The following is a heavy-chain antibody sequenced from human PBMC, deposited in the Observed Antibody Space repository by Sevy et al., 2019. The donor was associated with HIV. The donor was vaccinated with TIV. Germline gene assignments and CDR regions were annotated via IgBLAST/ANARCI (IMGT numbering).Heavy chain of an antibody. CDR2: ISSSSNHI. Sequence: GGSLRLSCAGSGFTFSSYSMDWVRQAPGKGLEWVASISSSSNHIYNADSVKGRFTISRDNVKNSLYLQMNSLRAEDMAVYYCARSTPVKLWLSRYFDYWGQGTLVTVSS. J-gene: IGHJ4*02. CDR3: ARSTPVKLWLSRYFDY. CDR1: GFTFSSYS. V-gene: IGHV3-21*01. D-gene: IGHD3-10*01.